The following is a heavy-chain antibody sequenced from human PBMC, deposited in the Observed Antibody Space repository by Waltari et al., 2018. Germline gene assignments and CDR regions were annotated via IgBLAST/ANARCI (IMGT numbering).Heavy chain of an antibody. CDR3: ARGTYYYDSSGYYMDY. CDR2: ISSSSSYI. Sequence: EVQLVESGGGLVKPGGSLRLSCAASGSTFSSYSMNWVRQAPGKGLEWVSSISSSSSYIYYADSVKGRFTISRDNAKNSLYLQMNSLRAEDTAVYYCARGTYYYDSSGYYMDYWGQGTLVTVSS. CDR1: GSTFSSYS. D-gene: IGHD3-22*01. V-gene: IGHV3-21*01. J-gene: IGHJ4*02.